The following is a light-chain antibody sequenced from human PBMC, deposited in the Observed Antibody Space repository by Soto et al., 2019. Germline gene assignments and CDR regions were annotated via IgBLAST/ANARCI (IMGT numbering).Light chain of an antibody. Sequence: QSVLTQPPSASGTPGQRVTISCSGSSSNIGSNTVNWYQQLPGTAPKLLIYNNNQRPSGVPDRFSGSKSGTSASLAISGLQSEDEADYYCAAWDDSLNAVYVFGTGTKLTVL. CDR2: NNN. CDR1: SSNIGSNT. J-gene: IGLJ1*01. CDR3: AAWDDSLNAVYV. V-gene: IGLV1-44*01.